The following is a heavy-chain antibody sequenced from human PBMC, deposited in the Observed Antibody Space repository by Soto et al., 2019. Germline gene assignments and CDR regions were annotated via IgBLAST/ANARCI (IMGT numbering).Heavy chain of an antibody. CDR1: GFTFSSYS. J-gene: IGHJ4*02. CDR2: ISSSSSYI. V-gene: IGHV3-21*01. Sequence: EVQLVESGGGLVKPGGSLRLSCAASGFTFSSYSMNWVRQAPGKGLEWVSSISSSSSYIYYADSVKGRFTISRDNAKNSLYLQMNSLRAEDTAVYYCATSIMITFGGGIVHFDYWGQGTLVTVSS. CDR3: ATSIMITFGGGIVHFDY. D-gene: IGHD3-16*02.